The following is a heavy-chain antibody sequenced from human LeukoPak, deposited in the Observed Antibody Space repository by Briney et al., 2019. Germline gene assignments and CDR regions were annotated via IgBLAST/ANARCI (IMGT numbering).Heavy chain of an antibody. CDR2: ISGSGGAGT. CDR1: GFTFSSYA. D-gene: IGHD2-21*01. Sequence: GGSLRLSCAGSGFTFSSYAMSWVRQAPGKGLGWVSTISGSGGAGTYYADSVKGRFTVSRDNSRNTLYLPMNSLRAEDTAVYYCAKAPVWNYYYGLDVWGQGTTVTVSS. V-gene: IGHV3-23*01. J-gene: IGHJ6*02. CDR3: AKAPVWNYYYGLDV.